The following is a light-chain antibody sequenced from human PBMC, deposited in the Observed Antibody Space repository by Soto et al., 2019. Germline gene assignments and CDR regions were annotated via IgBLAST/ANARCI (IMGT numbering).Light chain of an antibody. CDR1: QSISSW. J-gene: IGKJ2*01. V-gene: IGKV1-5*03. CDR3: QQYNSYSLYT. CDR2: KAS. Sequence: DIQMTQSPSTLSASVGDRVTITCRASQSISSWLAWYQQKPGEAPKLLIYKASSLESGVPSRFSGSGSGTEFTLTISSLQPDDFATSYCQQYNSYSLYTFGQGTKLEIK.